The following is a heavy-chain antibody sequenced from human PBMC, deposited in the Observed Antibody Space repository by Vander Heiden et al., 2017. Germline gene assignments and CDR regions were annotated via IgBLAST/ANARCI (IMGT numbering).Heavy chain of an antibody. V-gene: IGHV3-30-3*02. Sequence: QVQLVEAGGGVDQDGKSLRLSCAASGCTLSTYAKHWGRQAPGKGLEWVTLKSDDGRKKYYADSVKGRFTISRDKSKNTLYLQMNSLRPEDTAVYYCAKYGDYHYGMDVWGQGTTVTVSS. J-gene: IGHJ6*02. CDR2: KSDDGRKK. CDR3: AKYGDYHYGMDV. D-gene: IGHD2-21*01. CDR1: GCTLSTYA.